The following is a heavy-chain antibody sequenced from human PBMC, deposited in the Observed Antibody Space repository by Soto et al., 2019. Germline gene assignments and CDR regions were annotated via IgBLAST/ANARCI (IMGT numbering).Heavy chain of an antibody. CDR1: GYGFTTYG. Sequence: QVHLVQSGAEVKTPGASVKVSCKGSGYGFTTYGITWVRQAPGQGLEWMAWISAHNGNTNYAQKLQGRVTVTRDTSTRTAYMELRSLRSDDTAVYYCARGRYGDYWGQGALVTVSS. V-gene: IGHV1-18*01. CDR3: ARGRYGDY. CDR2: ISAHNGNT. D-gene: IGHD1-1*01. J-gene: IGHJ4*02.